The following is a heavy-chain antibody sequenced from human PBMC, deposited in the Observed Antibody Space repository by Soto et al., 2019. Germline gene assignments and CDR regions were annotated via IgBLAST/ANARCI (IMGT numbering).Heavy chain of an antibody. Sequence: RGSLRLSCVASGFTFSNYGMHWVRQAPGKGLEWVAVISYDGNNKYYADSVKGRFTISRDNSKNALFLQMNNPRGEDTAVYYCAKSPSLEDYYGMDVWGQGTTVTVSS. V-gene: IGHV3-30*18. D-gene: IGHD2-2*01. J-gene: IGHJ6*02. CDR3: AKSPSLEDYYGMDV. CDR1: GFTFSNYG. CDR2: ISYDGNNK.